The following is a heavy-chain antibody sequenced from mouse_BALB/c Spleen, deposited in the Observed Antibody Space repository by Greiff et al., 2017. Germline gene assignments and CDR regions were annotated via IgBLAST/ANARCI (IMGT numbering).Heavy chain of an antibody. J-gene: IGHJ1*01. CDR1: GYAFTSYN. CDR3: ASYDRSYWYFEV. V-gene: IGHV1S135*01. D-gene: IGHD2-12*01. Sequence: VQLQQSGPELVKPGASVKVSCKASGYAFTSYNMYWVKQSHGKGLEWIGYIDPYNGGTSYNQKFKGKATLTVDKSSCTAYMHLNSLTSEDSAVYYCASYDRSYWYFEVWGAGTTVTVAS. CDR2: IDPYNGGT.